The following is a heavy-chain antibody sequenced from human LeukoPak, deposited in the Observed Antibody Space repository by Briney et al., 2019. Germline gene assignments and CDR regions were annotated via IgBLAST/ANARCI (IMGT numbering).Heavy chain of an antibody. Sequence: GGSLRLSCAASGFTFSSYWMTWVRQAPGKGLEWVANMNQDGSEIYHVDSVKDRFTISRDNAKKSLYLQMNSLRAEDTAVYYCARGSDSSGYYYVRYFQHWGQGTLVTVSS. CDR3: ARGSDSSGYYYVRYFQH. D-gene: IGHD3-22*01. V-gene: IGHV3-7*01. J-gene: IGHJ1*01. CDR2: MNQDGSEI. CDR1: GFTFSSYW.